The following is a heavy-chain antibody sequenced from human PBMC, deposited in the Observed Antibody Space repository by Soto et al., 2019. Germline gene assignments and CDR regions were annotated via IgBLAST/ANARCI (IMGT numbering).Heavy chain of an antibody. CDR3: AKKRDIVVVPAGWGPDDY. J-gene: IGHJ4*02. CDR2: ISGSGGST. V-gene: IGHV3-23*04. Sequence: EVQLVESGGDLVKPGGSLRLSCAASRFTFSSYAMSWVRQAPGKGLEWVSAISGSGGSTYYADSVKGRFTISRDNSKNTLYLQMNSLRAEDTAVYYCAKKRDIVVVPAGWGPDDYWGQGTLVTVSS. CDR1: RFTFSSYA. D-gene: IGHD2-2*01.